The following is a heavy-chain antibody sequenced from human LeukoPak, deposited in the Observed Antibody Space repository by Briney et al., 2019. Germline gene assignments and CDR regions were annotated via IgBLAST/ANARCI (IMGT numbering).Heavy chain of an antibody. Sequence: SETLSLACAVYGGSFSGYYWSWIRQSPGKGLEWIGETYHSGSTNYNSSLKSRVTISLDTSKNQFSLKLSSVTAADTAVYYCARGRRIVVVLGATRTHRDYYMDVWGKGTTVTVSS. J-gene: IGHJ6*03. CDR2: TYHSGST. CDR3: ARGRRIVVVLGATRTHRDYYMDV. D-gene: IGHD2-15*01. CDR1: GGSFSGYY. V-gene: IGHV4-34*01.